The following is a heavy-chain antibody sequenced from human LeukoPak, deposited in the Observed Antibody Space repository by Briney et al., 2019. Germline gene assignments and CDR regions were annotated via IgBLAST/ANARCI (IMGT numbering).Heavy chain of an antibody. CDR3: ANGALAFGELFAGDY. Sequence: GGSLRLSCAASGFTFSSYAMSWVRQAPGKGLEWVSAISGSGGSTYYADSVKGRFTISRDNSKNTLYLQMNSLRAEDTAVYYCANGALAFGELFAGDYWGQGTLVTVSS. CDR2: ISGSGGST. J-gene: IGHJ4*02. D-gene: IGHD3-10*01. CDR1: GFTFSSYA. V-gene: IGHV3-23*01.